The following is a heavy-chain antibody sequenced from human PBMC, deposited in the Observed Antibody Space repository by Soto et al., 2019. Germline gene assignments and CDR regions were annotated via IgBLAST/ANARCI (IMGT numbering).Heavy chain of an antibody. CDR2: IYPGASDT. CDR3: ARLTRIVAKKAHGAFDI. CDR1: GYSFTSYW. J-gene: IGHJ3*02. Sequence: GESLKISCKGSGYSFTSYWIAWVRQMPGKGIEWMGIIYPGASDTRYSPSFQGQVTISADKSISTAYLQWSRLKASDTAMYFCARLTRIVAKKAHGAFDIWGQGTMVTVSS. V-gene: IGHV5-51*01. D-gene: IGHD5-12*01.